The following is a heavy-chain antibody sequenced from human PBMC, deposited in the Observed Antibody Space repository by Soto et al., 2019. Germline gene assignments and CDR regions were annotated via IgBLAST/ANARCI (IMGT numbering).Heavy chain of an antibody. CDR2: ISYDGSNK. CDR3: AKDQTMVRGVIGGYYYGMDV. CDR1: GFTFSSYG. D-gene: IGHD3-10*01. V-gene: IGHV3-30*18. Sequence: QVQLVESGGGVVQPGRSLRLSCAASGFTFSSYGMHWVRQAPGKGLEWVAVISYDGSNKYYADSVKGRFTISRDNSKNPLYLKMNSLRAEDTAVYYCAKDQTMVRGVIGGYYYGMDVWGQGTTVTVSS. J-gene: IGHJ6*02.